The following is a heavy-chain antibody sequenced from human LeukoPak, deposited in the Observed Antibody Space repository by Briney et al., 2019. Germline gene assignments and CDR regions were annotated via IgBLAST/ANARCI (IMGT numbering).Heavy chain of an antibody. D-gene: IGHD3-22*01. V-gene: IGHV3-48*01. J-gene: IGHJ6*03. CDR2: ISSSSSTI. CDR3: ARVFPYYYDSSGGYYYYMDV. Sequence: PGGSLRLSCAASGFTFSSYSMNWVRQAPGKGLEWVSYISSSSSTIYYADSVKGRFTISRDNAKNSLYLQMNSLRAEDTALYYCARVFPYYYDSSGGYYYYMDVWGKGTTVTVSS. CDR1: GFTFSSYS.